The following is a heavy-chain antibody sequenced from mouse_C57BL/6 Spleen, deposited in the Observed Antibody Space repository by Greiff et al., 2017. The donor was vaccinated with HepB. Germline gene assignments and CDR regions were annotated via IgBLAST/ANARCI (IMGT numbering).Heavy chain of an antibody. V-gene: IGHV1-76*01. D-gene: IGHD1-1*01. CDR2: IYPGSGNT. CDR1: GYTFTDYY. Sequence: VQLQQSGAELVRPGASVKLSCKASGYTFTDYYINWVKQRPGQGLEWIARIYPGSGNTYYNEKFKGKATLTAEKSSSTAYMQLSSLTSEDSAVYFCAREGFYYGSSYWYFDVWGTGTTVTVSS. CDR3: AREGFYYGSSYWYFDV. J-gene: IGHJ1*03.